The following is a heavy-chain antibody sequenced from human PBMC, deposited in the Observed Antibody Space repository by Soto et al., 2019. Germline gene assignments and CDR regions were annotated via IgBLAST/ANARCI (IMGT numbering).Heavy chain of an antibody. CDR2: IYSSGST. V-gene: IGHV4-59*01. CDR3: ARGYASHDY. Sequence: PSETLSLTCTVSGGSINNNYWSWIRQPPGKGLEWIGYIYSSGSTKYNPSLKSRVTISLDTSKNHFSLKLSSLTAADTAVYYCARGYASHDYWGQGTLVTVSS. J-gene: IGHJ4*02. CDR1: GGSINNNY. D-gene: IGHD2-2*01.